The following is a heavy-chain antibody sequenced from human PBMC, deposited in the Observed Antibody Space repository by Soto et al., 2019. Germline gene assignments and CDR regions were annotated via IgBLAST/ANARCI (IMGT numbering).Heavy chain of an antibody. J-gene: IGHJ5*02. CDR3: ARDEEP. CDR2: IWSDGSKK. Sequence: QVQLVESGGGVVQPGRSLRLSCAASGVTFSSYAMHWVRQAPGKGLEWVAVIWSDGSKKYYGDSVKGRFTSSRDNSKNTLYLQMSSLKVEDTAVYYCARDEEPWGQGTLVIVSS. V-gene: IGHV3-33*01. CDR1: GVTFSSYA.